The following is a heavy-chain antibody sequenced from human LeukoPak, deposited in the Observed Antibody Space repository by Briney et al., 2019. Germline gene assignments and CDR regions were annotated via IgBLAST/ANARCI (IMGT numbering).Heavy chain of an antibody. CDR3: ARARTALRYLLNWFDP. CDR2: IYYSGST. Sequence: PSETLSLTCTVSGGSISSSSYYWGWVRQPPGKGLEWIGSIYYSGSTYYNPSLKSRVTISVDTSKNQFSLKLSSVTAADTAVYYCARARTALRYLLNWFDPWGQGTLVTVSS. D-gene: IGHD3-9*01. J-gene: IGHJ5*02. CDR1: GGSISSSSYY. V-gene: IGHV4-39*01.